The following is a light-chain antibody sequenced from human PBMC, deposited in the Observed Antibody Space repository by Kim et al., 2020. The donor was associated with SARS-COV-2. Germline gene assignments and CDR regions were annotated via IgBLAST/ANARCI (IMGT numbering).Light chain of an antibody. CDR1: QSISNL. Sequence: ASVGDKITITGRASQSISNLLAWYLQKPGKAPKLLIYKASSLESGVPSRFSGSGSGTEFTLTISSLQPDDFATYYCQQYNSYPWTFGQGTKVDIK. J-gene: IGKJ1*01. CDR2: KAS. CDR3: QQYNSYPWT. V-gene: IGKV1-5*03.